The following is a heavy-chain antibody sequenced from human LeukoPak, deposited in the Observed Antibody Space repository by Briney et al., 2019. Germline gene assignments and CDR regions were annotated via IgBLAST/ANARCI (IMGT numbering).Heavy chain of an antibody. CDR1: GFSFSSCS. D-gene: IGHD2-15*01. Sequence: PGGSLRLSCVASGFSFSSCSIHWVRRVPGKGLEWVAVMSVNGVNKYYADSVRGRFTVSRDISKNTQFLQMNSLRFEDTAVYFCVRESCSGGSCTYDPFDIWGHGTMVTVST. V-gene: IGHV3-30-3*01. CDR2: MSVNGVNK. J-gene: IGHJ3*02. CDR3: VRESCSGGSCTYDPFDI.